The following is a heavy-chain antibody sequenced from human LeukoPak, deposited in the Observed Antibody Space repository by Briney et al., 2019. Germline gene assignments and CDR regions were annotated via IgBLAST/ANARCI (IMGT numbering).Heavy chain of an antibody. J-gene: IGHJ4*02. CDR1: GLTFSSSA. V-gene: IGHV3-23*01. CDR2: ISGSGGST. CDR3: AKVMRTGWYRLE. D-gene: IGHD6-19*01. Sequence: KAGGSLRLSCAASGLTFSSSAMSWVRQAPGKGLEWVSDISGSGGSTYYADSVKGRFTISRDNSKNTLYLQMNSLRAEDTAVYYCAKVMRTGWYRLEWGQGTLVTVSS.